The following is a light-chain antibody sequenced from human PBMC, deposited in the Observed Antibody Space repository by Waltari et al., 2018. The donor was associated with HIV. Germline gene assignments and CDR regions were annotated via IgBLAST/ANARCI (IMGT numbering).Light chain of an antibody. Sequence: SALTQPPSVSGSPGQPITISSTGTTNDINIYNYVSWCQQHPRKTPHLIVYEDSNQPSGVSNRCSGSKSGGTASLTIPGVQPEDEADYYCSSYSSSNILLFGGGTSLTVL. CDR1: TNDINIYNY. J-gene: IGLJ3*02. CDR3: SSYSSSNILL. CDR2: EDS. V-gene: IGLV2-14*01.